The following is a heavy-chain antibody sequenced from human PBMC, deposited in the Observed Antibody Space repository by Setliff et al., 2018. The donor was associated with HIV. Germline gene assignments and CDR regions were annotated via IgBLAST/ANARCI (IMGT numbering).Heavy chain of an antibody. J-gene: IGHJ6*03. V-gene: IGHV7-4-1*02. CDR1: GYTFTKYA. CDR3: ARDESESLYYKDYYDMDV. D-gene: IGHD3-10*01. CDR2: INTNTGNP. Sequence: GASVKVACKASGYTFTKYAMNWVRQAPGQGLEWMGWINTNTGNPTYAQGFKGRFGFYLDTSVSTAYLQISSLKAEDTAVYYCARDESESLYYKDYYDMDVWGKGTTVTVSS.